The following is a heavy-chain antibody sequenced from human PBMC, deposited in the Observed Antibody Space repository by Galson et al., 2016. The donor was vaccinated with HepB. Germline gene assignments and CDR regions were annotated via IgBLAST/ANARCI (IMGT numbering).Heavy chain of an antibody. CDR1: GFTFRIYP. D-gene: IGHD3-16*01. V-gene: IGHV3-30-3*01. Sequence: SLRLSCAASASGFTFRIYPMHWVRQAPGKGLEWVAVILYDGSDKDPADSVKGRFTISKDNSKNTLNLQMNSLRPEDTAVYYCASGDYLENWGQGTLVTVSP. CDR2: ILYDGSDK. CDR3: ASGDYLEN. J-gene: IGHJ4*02.